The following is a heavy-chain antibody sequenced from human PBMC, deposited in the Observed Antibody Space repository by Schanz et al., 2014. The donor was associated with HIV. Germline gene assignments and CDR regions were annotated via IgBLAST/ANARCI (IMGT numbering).Heavy chain of an antibody. Sequence: QVQLVESGGGVVQPGRSLRLSCATSGFTFSKYGIHWVRQAPGKGLEWVAVTSYVANNEKYADSVKGRFTISRDNSKNTLYLQMNSLRAEDTALYYCACECDYGGNSCFDYWGQGTLVTVSS. CDR3: ACECDYGGNSCFDY. CDR1: GFTFSKYG. J-gene: IGHJ4*02. V-gene: IGHV3-30*03. D-gene: IGHD4-17*01. CDR2: TSYVANNE.